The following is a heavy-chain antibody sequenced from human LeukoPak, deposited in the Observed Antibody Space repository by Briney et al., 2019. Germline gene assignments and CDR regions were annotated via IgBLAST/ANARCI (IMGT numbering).Heavy chain of an antibody. J-gene: IGHJ4*02. D-gene: IGHD3-10*01. CDR1: GFTVSSNY. V-gene: IGHV3-11*01. Sequence: PGGSLRLSCAASGFTVSSNYMSWVRQAPGKGLEWVSYISSSGSTIYYADSVKGRFTISRDNAKNSLYLQMNSLRAEDAAVYYCASRGRYGSGTPMSWGQGTLVTVSS. CDR3: ASRGRYGSGTPMS. CDR2: ISSSGSTI.